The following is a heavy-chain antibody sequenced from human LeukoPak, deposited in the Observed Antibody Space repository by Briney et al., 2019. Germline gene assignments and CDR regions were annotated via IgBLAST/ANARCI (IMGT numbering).Heavy chain of an antibody. CDR1: GFTSSRHT. Sequence: GGSLRLSCVGSGFTSSRHTMNWVRQAPGKGLEWVSSLSKSSEYVKYVDSVEGRFSMSREDARTSVYLQMHNLRAEDTAVYYCARNPVAGMSWYFDLWGRGTQVTVSS. CDR3: ARNPVAGMSWYFDL. D-gene: IGHD6-19*01. J-gene: IGHJ2*01. CDR2: LSKSSEYV. V-gene: IGHV3-21*01.